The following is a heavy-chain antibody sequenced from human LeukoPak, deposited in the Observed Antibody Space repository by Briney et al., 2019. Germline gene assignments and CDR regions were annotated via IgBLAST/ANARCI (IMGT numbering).Heavy chain of an antibody. J-gene: IGHJ4*02. Sequence: PGGSLRLSCVGSGFTFNTYWMNWVRQAPGKGLEWVANIREDGSEIYYLDSVKGRFTIFSDNAKNSLYLQMNGLRAEDTAVYYCARHWAHLDYWGQGTLVTVSS. CDR3: ARHWAHLDY. D-gene: IGHD7-27*01. CDR2: IREDGSEI. CDR1: GFTFNTYW. V-gene: IGHV3-7*01.